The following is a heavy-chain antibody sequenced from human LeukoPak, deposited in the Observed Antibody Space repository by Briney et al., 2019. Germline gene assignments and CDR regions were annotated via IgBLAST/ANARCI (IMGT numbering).Heavy chain of an antibody. Sequence: PSETLSLTCTVSGGSISSSSYYWGWIRQPPGKGLEWIGSIYYSGSTYYNPSLKSRVTISVDTSKNQFSLKLSSVTAADTAVYYCARRRRLGATIFLKAAFDIWGQGTMVTVSS. CDR1: GGSISSSSYY. V-gene: IGHV4-39*07. D-gene: IGHD3-3*01. CDR2: IYYSGST. CDR3: ARRRRLGATIFLKAAFDI. J-gene: IGHJ3*02.